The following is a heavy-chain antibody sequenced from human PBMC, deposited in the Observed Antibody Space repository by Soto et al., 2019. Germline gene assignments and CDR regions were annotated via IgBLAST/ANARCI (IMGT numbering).Heavy chain of an antibody. D-gene: IGHD4-17*01. Sequence: PSETLSLTCAVSGGSISSGGYSWIWIRHPPGKGLEWIGYIYHSGSTYYNPSLKSRVTISVDRSKNQFSLKLSSVTAADTAVYYCASDYGDYGLGYWGQGTLVTVSS. CDR3: ASDYGDYGLGY. V-gene: IGHV4-30-2*01. J-gene: IGHJ4*02. CDR2: IYHSGST. CDR1: GGSISSGGYS.